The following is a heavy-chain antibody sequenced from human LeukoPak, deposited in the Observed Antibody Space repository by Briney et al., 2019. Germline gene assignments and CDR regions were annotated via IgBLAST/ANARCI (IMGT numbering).Heavy chain of an antibody. CDR1: GFTFSSYW. V-gene: IGHV3-7*01. CDR3: ARDPVEWELLLDY. J-gene: IGHJ4*02. D-gene: IGHD1-26*01. Sequence: GGSLRLSCAASGFTFSSYWMGWVRQAPGKRLEWVANMNIDGSEKYYADSAKGRFTISRDNARNSVYLQMNSLRVEDTAVYYCARDPVEWELLLDYWGQGTPVTVSS. CDR2: MNIDGSEK.